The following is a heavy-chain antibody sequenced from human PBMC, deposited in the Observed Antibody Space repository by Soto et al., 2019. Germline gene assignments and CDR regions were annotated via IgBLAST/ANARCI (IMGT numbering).Heavy chain of an antibody. CDR1: GFAFSTYS. V-gene: IGHV3-21*01. Sequence: EVQLVESGGGLVKPGGSLRLSCAASGFAFSTYSMNWVRQAPGKGLEWVSSISDSRSYIYYADSVTGRFTISRDNTENSLYRQMTSLRAEDTAVYYCARPRLPSNNYYFDSWGQGTMVTVSS. J-gene: IGHJ4*02. CDR3: ARPRLPSNNYYFDS. CDR2: ISDSRSYI. D-gene: IGHD1-20*01.